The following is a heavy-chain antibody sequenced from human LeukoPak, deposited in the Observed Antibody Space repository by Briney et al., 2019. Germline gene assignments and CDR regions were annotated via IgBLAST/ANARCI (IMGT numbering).Heavy chain of an antibody. CDR1: GFTFSSYA. D-gene: IGHD5-12*01. CDR2: ISYDGCNK. CDR3: ARDSVATPLGY. J-gene: IGHJ4*02. V-gene: IGHV3-30-3*01. Sequence: GGSLRLSCAASGFTFSSYAMHWVRQAPGKWLEGVAVISYDGCNKYYADSVRGRFTISRDNSKNTLYLQVNSLRAEDTAVYYCARDSVATPLGYWGQGTLVTVSS.